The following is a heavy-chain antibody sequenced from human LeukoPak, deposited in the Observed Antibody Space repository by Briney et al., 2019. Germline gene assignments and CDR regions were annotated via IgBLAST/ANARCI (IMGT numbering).Heavy chain of an antibody. V-gene: IGHV4-4*09. CDR3: ASTPITYYYDSSGYLPLDV. Sequence: SETLSLTCTVSGGSISSYYWSWPRQPPGKGLEWIGYIYTSGSTNYNPSLKSRVTISVDTSKNQFSLKLSSVTAADTAVYYCASTPITYYYDSSGYLPLDVWGKGTTVTISS. CDR1: GGSISSYY. CDR2: IYTSGST. J-gene: IGHJ6*04. D-gene: IGHD3-22*01.